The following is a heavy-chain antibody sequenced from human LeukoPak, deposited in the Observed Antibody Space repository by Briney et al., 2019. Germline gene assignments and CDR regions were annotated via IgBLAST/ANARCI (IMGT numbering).Heavy chain of an antibody. CDR2: IYYSGST. CDR3: ARHRGGYDILTGYYSDWFDP. CDR1: GGSIISSDW. D-gene: IGHD3-9*01. V-gene: IGHV4-39*01. J-gene: IGHJ5*02. Sequence: KASGTLSLTCAVSGGSIISSDWWSWVRQPPGKGLEWIGSIYYSGSTYYNPSLKSRVTISVDTSKNQFSLKLSSVTAADTAVYYCARHRGGYDILTGYYSDWFDPWGQGTLVTVSS.